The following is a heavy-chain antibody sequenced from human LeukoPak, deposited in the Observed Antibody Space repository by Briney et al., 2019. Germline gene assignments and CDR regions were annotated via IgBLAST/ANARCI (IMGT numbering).Heavy chain of an antibody. J-gene: IGHJ5*02. CDR1: GGTFSSYA. D-gene: IGHD2-2*01. V-gene: IGHV1-69*04. CDR3: AREIVSDTVVVPARGFNWFDP. CDR2: IIPILGIA. Sequence: SVKVSCKASGGTFSSYAISWVRQAPGQGLDWMGRIIPILGIANYAQKFQGRVTITADKSTSTAYMELSSLRSEDTAVYYCAREIVSDTVVVPARGFNWFDPWGQGTLVTVSS.